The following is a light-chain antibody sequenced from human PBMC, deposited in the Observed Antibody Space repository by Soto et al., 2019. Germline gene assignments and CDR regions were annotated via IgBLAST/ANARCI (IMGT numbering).Light chain of an antibody. Sequence: QSVLTQPPSASGSPGQSVTIPCTGTSNDVGAYDHVSWYQQHPGKAPKLIIYELAKRPAGVPDRFSGSKSGNTASLTVSGLQAEDEADYFCSSDAGDHNYVFGTGTKVTVL. J-gene: IGLJ1*01. V-gene: IGLV2-8*01. CDR1: SNDVGAYDH. CDR3: SSDAGDHNYV. CDR2: ELA.